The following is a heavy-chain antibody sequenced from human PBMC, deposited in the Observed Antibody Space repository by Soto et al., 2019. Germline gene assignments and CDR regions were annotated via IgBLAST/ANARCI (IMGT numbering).Heavy chain of an antibody. CDR2: IIPIFGTA. Sequence: SVKVSCKASGGTFSSYAISWVRQAPGQGLEWMGGIIPIFGTANYAQKFQGRVTITADESTSTAYMELSSLRSEDTAVYYCARDLVDSSGLFDYWGQGTLVTVSS. CDR3: ARDLVDSSGLFDY. CDR1: GGTFSSYA. D-gene: IGHD3-22*01. V-gene: IGHV1-69*13. J-gene: IGHJ4*02.